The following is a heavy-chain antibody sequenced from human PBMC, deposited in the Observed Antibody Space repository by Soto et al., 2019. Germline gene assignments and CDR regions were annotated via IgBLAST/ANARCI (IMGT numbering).Heavy chain of an antibody. CDR3: VRDSHGDY. J-gene: IGHJ4*02. Sequence: EVQLVESGGGLGQPGGSLRLSCAASGFTFSNYWMHWVRQAPGKGLAWVARIDHDGSTDYAGSVRGRFTVSRDNAESMLYLQMNSLRDDDTALYYCVRDSHGDYWGQGTLVTVSS. V-gene: IGHV3-74*01. CDR1: GFTFSNYW. CDR2: IDHDGST.